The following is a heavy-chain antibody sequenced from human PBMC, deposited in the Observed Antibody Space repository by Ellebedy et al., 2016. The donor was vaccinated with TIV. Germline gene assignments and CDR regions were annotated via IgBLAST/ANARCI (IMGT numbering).Heavy chain of an antibody. CDR3: AKGVGVAYGMDV. V-gene: IGHV3-43*02. D-gene: IGHD1-26*01. Sequence: PGGSLRPSCAASGFTFDDYAMHWVRQAPGKGLEWVSLISGDGGSTYYADSVKGRFTISRDNSKNSLYLQMNSLRTEDTAFYYCAKGVGVAYGMDVWGQGTTVTVSS. CDR2: ISGDGGST. J-gene: IGHJ6*02. CDR1: GFTFDDYA.